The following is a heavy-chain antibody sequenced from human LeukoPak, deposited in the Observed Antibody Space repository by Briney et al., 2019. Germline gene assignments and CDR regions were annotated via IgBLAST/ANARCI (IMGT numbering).Heavy chain of an antibody. J-gene: IGHJ4*02. V-gene: IGHV3-7*01. CDR2: IKQDGSEK. Sequence: PGGSLRLSCAASGFTFSSYSMNWVRQAPGKGLEWVANIKQDGSEKYYVDSVKGRFTISRDNAKNSLYLQMNSLRAEDTAVYYCARDQDYYFDYWGQGTLVTVSS. CDR1: GFTFSSYS. CDR3: ARDQDYYFDY.